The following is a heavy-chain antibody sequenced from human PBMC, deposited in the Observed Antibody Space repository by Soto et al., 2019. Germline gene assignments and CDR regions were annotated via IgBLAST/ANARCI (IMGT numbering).Heavy chain of an antibody. CDR1: GFVFSTYS. CDR2: ISSSSSTI. J-gene: IGHJ4*02. D-gene: IGHD1-1*01. CDR3: ARPAGRVDDVDY. V-gene: IGHV3-48*02. Sequence: EVKLVASGGGLVQPGGSLRLSCAASGFVFSTYSMNWVRQAPVKGLEWVSYISSSSSTIYYADSVQGRFTISRDNAKNSLCLQVTSLRDEDTAVYYFARPAGRVDDVDYWGQGNLVTVSS.